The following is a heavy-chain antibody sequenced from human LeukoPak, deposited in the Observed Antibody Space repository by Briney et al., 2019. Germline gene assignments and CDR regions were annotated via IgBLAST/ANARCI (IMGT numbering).Heavy chain of an antibody. V-gene: IGHV3-48*04. D-gene: IGHD3-22*01. CDR2: ISSSRSII. CDR3: ARGRIVAGVRY. Sequence: GGSLRLSCAASGFTFSSYGMNWVRQAPGKGLEWVSYISSSRSIIYYADSVKGRFTISRDNAKNSLYLQMNSLRAEDTAVYYCARGRIVAGVRYWGQGTLVTVSS. CDR1: GFTFSSYG. J-gene: IGHJ4*02.